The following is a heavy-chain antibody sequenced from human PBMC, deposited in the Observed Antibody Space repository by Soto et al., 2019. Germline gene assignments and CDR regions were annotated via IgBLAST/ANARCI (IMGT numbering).Heavy chain of an antibody. CDR1: GFTFSNYG. Sequence: QVLLVESGGGVVQPGGSLRLSCTTSGFTFSNYGMHWVRQAPGKGLEWVAVIWNDGSKKFCADSVKGRFTISRDNSKNTLYLQMSSLRVEDTAVYYCARDGPHAGQDLDFWGQGSLVAVSS. CDR2: IWNDGSKK. J-gene: IGHJ4*02. CDR3: ARDGPHAGQDLDF. V-gene: IGHV3-33*01.